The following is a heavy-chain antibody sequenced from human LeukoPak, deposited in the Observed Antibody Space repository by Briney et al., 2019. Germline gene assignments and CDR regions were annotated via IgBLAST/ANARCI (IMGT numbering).Heavy chain of an antibody. CDR1: GFTFSSNM. Sequence: PGGSLRLSCATSGFTFSSNMMRWVRQAPGKGLEWVSTITDSGGSTDYADSVKGRFTISRDNSKNTLFLQMHSLRVEDTAIYYCARGSGKYFDSWGQGTLVTVSS. CDR3: ARGSGKYFDS. D-gene: IGHD3-16*01. CDR2: ITDSGGST. V-gene: IGHV3-23*01. J-gene: IGHJ4*02.